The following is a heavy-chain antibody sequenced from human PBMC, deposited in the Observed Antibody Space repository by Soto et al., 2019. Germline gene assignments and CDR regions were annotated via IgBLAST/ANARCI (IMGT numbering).Heavy chain of an antibody. CDR1: GSTFSSYT. CDR2: IIPVLGVT. J-gene: IGHJ6*02. D-gene: IGHD2-21*02. V-gene: IGHV1-69*02. CDR3: ARRRYCGADCYSKYDYGMDV. Sequence: QVHLVQSGAEVKKPGSSVKVSCQASGSTFSSYTVSWVRQAPGQGLEWMGRIIPVLGVTNYAPKFKGRVTITADKSKTTXYXELSSLRSGDKAVYYCARRRYCGADCYSKYDYGMDVWGQGTTVTVSS.